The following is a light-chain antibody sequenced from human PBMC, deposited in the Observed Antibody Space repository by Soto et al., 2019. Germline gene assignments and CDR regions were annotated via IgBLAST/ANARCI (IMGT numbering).Light chain of an antibody. CDR2: LNSDGSH. CDR1: SGHSSYA. V-gene: IGLV4-69*01. J-gene: IGLJ2*01. Sequence: QLVLTQSPSASAXXXXXXXXTCTLSSGHSSYAIAWHQKLPEKGPRFLMKLNSDGSHTKGDGVPDRFSGSSSGAERYLTISSLQSEDEADYYCQTWDSGVIFGGGTKLTVL. CDR3: QTWDSGVI.